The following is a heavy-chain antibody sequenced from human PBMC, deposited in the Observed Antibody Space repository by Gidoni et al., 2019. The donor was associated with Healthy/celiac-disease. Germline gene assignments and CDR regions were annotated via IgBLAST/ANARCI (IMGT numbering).Heavy chain of an antibody. Sequence: QVQLVQAGAAVKKPGSSVQVSCKASGDTFSSYAISWVRQAPGPGLAWMGGIIPIFGTANYAQKFQGRVTITADESTSTAYMELSSLRSEDTAVYYCARGGYYDSSGQPYYFDYWGQGTLVTVSS. D-gene: IGHD3-22*01. V-gene: IGHV1-69*01. CDR2: IIPIFGTA. J-gene: IGHJ4*02. CDR3: ARGGYYDSSGQPYYFDY. CDR1: GDTFSSYA.